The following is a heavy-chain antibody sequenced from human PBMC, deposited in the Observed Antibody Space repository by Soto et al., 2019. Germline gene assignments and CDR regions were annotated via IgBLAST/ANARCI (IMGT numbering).Heavy chain of an antibody. J-gene: IGHJ4*02. D-gene: IGHD5-18*01. V-gene: IGHV3-48*02. CDR2: ISSTSSPI. CDR3: ARDLGYSYGVYFDY. CDR1: GFTFSTYI. Sequence: WGSLRLSCAASGFTFSTYIMHWVRQAPGKGLEWVSYISSTSSPIYYADSVKGRFTISRDNAKDSLYLQMNNLRDEDTAVYYCARDLGYSYGVYFDYWGQGTLVTVSS.